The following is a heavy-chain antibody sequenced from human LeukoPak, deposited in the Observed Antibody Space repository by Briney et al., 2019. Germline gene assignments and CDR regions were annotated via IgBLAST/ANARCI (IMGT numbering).Heavy chain of an antibody. CDR3: AKDMGYTFGHAFDY. CDR2: ISYDGSNK. D-gene: IGHD5-18*01. V-gene: IGHV3-30*18. Sequence: PGGSLRLSCAASGFSFSSYGLHWVRQAPGKGLEWVAVISYDGSNKYYADSVRGRFTISRDNSKNTLYLQMNSLRTEDTAMYYCAKDMGYTFGHAFDYWGQGTLVTVSS. J-gene: IGHJ4*02. CDR1: GFSFSSYG.